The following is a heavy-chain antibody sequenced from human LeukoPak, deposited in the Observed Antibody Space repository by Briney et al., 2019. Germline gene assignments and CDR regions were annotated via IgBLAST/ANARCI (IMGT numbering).Heavy chain of an antibody. CDR1: GYTFTSYG. CDR3: AKGYCSSTSCYAPPDY. Sequence: ASVKVSCKASGYTFTSYGISWVRQAPGQGLEWMGWISAYNGNTNYAQKLQGRVTMTTDTSTSTAYMELRSLRSDDTAVYYCAKGYCSSTSCYAPPDYWGQGTLVTVSS. D-gene: IGHD2-2*01. V-gene: IGHV1-18*01. J-gene: IGHJ4*02. CDR2: ISAYNGNT.